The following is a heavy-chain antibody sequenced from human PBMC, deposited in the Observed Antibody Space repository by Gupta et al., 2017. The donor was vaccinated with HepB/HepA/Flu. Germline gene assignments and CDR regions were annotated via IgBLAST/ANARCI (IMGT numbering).Heavy chain of an antibody. CDR1: GFTFSSYA. Sequence: EVQLLESGGDLVQPGGSLRLSCAASGFTFSSYAMSWVRQAPGKGLEWVSGSSGSGGSTYYADSVKGRFTISRDNSKNTLYLQMNSQRAEDTAVYYCAPLARSTSYGMDVWGQGTTVTVSS. D-gene: IGHD2-2*01. CDR3: APLARSTSYGMDV. V-gene: IGHV3-23*01. CDR2: SSGSGGST. J-gene: IGHJ6*02.